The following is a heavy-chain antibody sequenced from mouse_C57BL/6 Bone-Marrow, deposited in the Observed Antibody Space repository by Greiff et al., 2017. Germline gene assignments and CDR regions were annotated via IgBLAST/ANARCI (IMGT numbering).Heavy chain of an antibody. J-gene: IGHJ3*01. V-gene: IGHV1-19*01. CDR3: DYGSSYGWFAY. Sequence: EVQLQQSGPVLVKPGASVKMSCKASGYTFTDYYMNWVKQSHGKSLEWIGVINPYNGGTSYNQKFKGKATLTVDKSSSTAYMELNSRTSEDSAVYYCDYGSSYGWFAYWGQGTLVTVSA. CDR2: INPYNGGT. CDR1: GYTFTDYY. D-gene: IGHD1-1*01.